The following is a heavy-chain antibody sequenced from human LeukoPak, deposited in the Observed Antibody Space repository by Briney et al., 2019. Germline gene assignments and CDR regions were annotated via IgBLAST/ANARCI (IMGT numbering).Heavy chain of an antibody. CDR1: GGSISSYY. CDR3: ASDPYSCDSSGAFDI. CDR2: IYSSGST. J-gene: IGHJ3*02. V-gene: IGHV4-4*07. Sequence: SETLSLTCTVSGGSISSYYWSWIRQPAGKGLEWIGRIYSSGSTNYNPSLKSRFTISVDTSKNQFSLKLSSVTAADTAVYYCASDPYSCDSSGAFDIWGQGTMVTVSS. D-gene: IGHD3-22*01.